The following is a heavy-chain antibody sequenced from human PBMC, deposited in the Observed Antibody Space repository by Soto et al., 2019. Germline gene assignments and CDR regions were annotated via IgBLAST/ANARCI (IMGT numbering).Heavy chain of an antibody. CDR1: GGSVSSEHYY. V-gene: IGHV4-61*03. J-gene: IGHJ4*02. CDR3: AWGTDSKKVAY. D-gene: IGHD3-22*01. Sequence: PSETLSLTCTVSGGSVSSEHYYWNWVRQPPGKGLEWIGYFYYTGSTNYNPSLESRLTMSVDMSKNHFSLKLSSVTAADTVVYYCAWGTDSKKVAYWGQGTLVTVSS. CDR2: FYYTGST.